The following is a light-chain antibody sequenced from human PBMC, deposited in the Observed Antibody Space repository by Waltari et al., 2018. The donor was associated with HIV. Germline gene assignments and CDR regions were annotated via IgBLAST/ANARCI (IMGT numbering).Light chain of an antibody. Sequence: EVVLTQSPATVSVSPGGRVILSCRASQSVTKNLAWYQQKPGQAPRLVICCASTRAAGVPARFTGRGSGTQFTLTISSLQSEDFAIYYCQQYHNYWTFGQGSK. CDR3: QQYHNYWT. V-gene: IGKV3-15*01. CDR2: CAS. J-gene: IGKJ1*01. CDR1: QSVTKN.